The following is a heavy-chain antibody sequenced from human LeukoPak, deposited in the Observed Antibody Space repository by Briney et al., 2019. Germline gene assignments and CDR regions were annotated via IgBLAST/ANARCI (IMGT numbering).Heavy chain of an antibody. CDR1: GFTFSSYA. CDR2: ILYDGSNR. CDR3: ARGEFNGLDY. Sequence: GGSLSLSCAASGFTFSSYAMHWVRQAPGKGLEWVAVILYDGSNRYYADSVKGRFTISRDNSKNTLYLQMKSLRPEDKAVYYCARGEFNGLDYWGQGTLVTVSS. J-gene: IGHJ4*02. V-gene: IGHV3-30-3*01. D-gene: IGHD2-8*01.